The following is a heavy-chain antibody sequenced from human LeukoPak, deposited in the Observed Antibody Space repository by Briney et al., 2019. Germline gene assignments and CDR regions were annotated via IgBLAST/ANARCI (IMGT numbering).Heavy chain of an antibody. V-gene: IGHV3-9*01. CDR1: GFTFDDYA. J-gene: IGHJ4*02. CDR2: ISWNSGSI. D-gene: IGHD3-22*01. Sequence: ALRLSCAASGFTFDDYAMHWVRQAPGKGLEWVSGISWNSGSIGYADSVKGRFTISRDNAKNSLYLQMNSLRAEDTALYYCAKGYYYDSSEGYYFDYWGQGTLVTVSS. CDR3: AKGYYYDSSEGYYFDY.